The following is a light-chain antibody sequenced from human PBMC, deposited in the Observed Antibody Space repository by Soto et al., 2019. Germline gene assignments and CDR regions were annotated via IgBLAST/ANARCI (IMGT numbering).Light chain of an antibody. J-gene: IGLJ2*01. CDR1: SSNIGDYNY. Sequence: QSVLTQPRSVSGSPGQSITISCTGTSSNIGDYNYVSWYQQHPGKAPKLMIYDVSKRPSGVLGRFSGSKSGNTASLTISGLQAEDEADYYCGSYAGTNILVFGGGTKLTVL. CDR3: GSYAGTNILV. CDR2: DVS. V-gene: IGLV2-11*01.